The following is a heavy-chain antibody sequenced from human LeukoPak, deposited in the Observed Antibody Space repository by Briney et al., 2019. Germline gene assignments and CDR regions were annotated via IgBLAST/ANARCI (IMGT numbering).Heavy chain of an antibody. CDR3: ARVSGDGYNRYYFDY. CDR1: GGSISSGGHY. V-gene: IGHV4-31*03. J-gene: IGHJ4*02. Sequence: SEPLSLTCTLSGGSISSGGHYWSWIRQHPGKGLEGIVYIYYSGSTYYNPSLKSRVTISVDTSKNQFSLKLSSVTAADTAVYYCARVSGDGYNRYYFDYWGQGTLVTVSS. D-gene: IGHD5-24*01. CDR2: IYYSGST.